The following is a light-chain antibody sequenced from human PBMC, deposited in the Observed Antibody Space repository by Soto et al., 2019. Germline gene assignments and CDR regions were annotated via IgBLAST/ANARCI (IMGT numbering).Light chain of an antibody. CDR1: QTILHRSNNKIW. V-gene: IGKV4-1*01. Sequence: DIVMTQSPDSLAVSLGERATINCKSSQTILHRSNNKIWISWYQQKAGQPPKLLIYWTSTRESGVPDRFSGSGSGTEFTLTISSLQAEDAAVYYCQQYYSTPPTFGQGTKVEIK. J-gene: IGKJ1*01. CDR2: WTS. CDR3: QQYYSTPPT.